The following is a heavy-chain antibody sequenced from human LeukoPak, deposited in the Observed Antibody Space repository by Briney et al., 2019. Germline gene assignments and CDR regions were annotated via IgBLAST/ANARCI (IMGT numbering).Heavy chain of an antibody. CDR1: GYTLTELS. V-gene: IGHV1-24*01. J-gene: IGHJ5*02. CDR2: FDPEDGET. CDR3: ATAVREETGLLPLDP. D-gene: IGHD3-22*01. Sequence: ASVNVSCKVSGYTLTELSMHWVRQAPGKGLEWMGGFDPEDGETIYAQKFQGRVTMTEDTSTDTAYMELSSLRSEDTAVYYCATAVREETGLLPLDPWGQGTLVTVSS.